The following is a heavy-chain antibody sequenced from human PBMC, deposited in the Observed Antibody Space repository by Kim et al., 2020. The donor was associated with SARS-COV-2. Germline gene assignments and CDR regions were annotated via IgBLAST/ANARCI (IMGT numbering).Heavy chain of an antibody. J-gene: IGHJ6*02. V-gene: IGHV1-69*01. D-gene: IGHD2-15*01. Sequence: EQKFQGRVKMTADESTGTAYMELSSLRSEDTAVYYCARHRISYYYGMDVWGQGTTVTVSS. CDR3: ARHRISYYYGMDV.